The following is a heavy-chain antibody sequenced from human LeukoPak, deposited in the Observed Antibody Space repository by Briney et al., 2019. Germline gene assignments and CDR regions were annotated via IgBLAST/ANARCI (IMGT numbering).Heavy chain of an antibody. CDR2: IYYSGST. Sequence: NSSETLSLTCTVSGGSISSYYWSWIRQPPGKGLEWIGYIYYSGSTNYNPSLKSRVTISVDTSKNQFSLKLSSVTAADTAVYYCAVFNNWFDPWGQGTLVTVSS. V-gene: IGHV4-59*01. J-gene: IGHJ5*02. CDR1: GGSISSYY. CDR3: AVFNNWFDP.